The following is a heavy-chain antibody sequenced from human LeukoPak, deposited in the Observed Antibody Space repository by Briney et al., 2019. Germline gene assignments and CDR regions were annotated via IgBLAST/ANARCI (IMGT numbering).Heavy chain of an antibody. CDR1: GGSISSYY. CDR3: ARQGGAADY. J-gene: IGHJ4*02. V-gene: IGHV4-59*08. Sequence: SETLSLTCTVSGGSISSYYWSWIRQPPGKGLEWIGYIYYSGSTSYNPSLKSRATISVDTSKNQFSLKLSSVTAADTAVYYCARQGGAADYWGQGTLVTVSS. CDR2: IYYSGST. D-gene: IGHD1-26*01.